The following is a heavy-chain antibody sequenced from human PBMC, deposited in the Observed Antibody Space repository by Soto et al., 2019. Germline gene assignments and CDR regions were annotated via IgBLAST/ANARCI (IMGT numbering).Heavy chain of an antibody. CDR2: IYHSGST. CDR3: ASGLVTNLHY. Sequence: PLSLTCAVSTGSISIVGYSWSWIRQPPGKGLEWIGYIYHSGSTYYNPSLKSRVTISVDRSKNQFSLKLSSVTAADTAVYYCASGLVTNLHYWGQGTLVTVS. J-gene: IGHJ4*02. D-gene: IGHD2-21*02. CDR1: TGSISIVGYS. V-gene: IGHV4-30-2*01.